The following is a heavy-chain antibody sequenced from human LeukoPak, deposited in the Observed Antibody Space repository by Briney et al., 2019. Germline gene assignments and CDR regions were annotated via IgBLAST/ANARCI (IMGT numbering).Heavy chain of an antibody. CDR2: IYNGVNT. CDR1: GASVSSASY. CDR3: ARSRAFNSGAFDP. D-gene: IGHD1-26*01. Sequence: TSETLSLTCTVSGASVSSASYWTWIRQPPGQGVEWIAHIYNGVNTNYNPSLRSRVTISVDTSKNQFSLSLNSVTAADTAVYYCARSRAFNSGAFDPWGQGSLVTVSS. V-gene: IGHV4-61*01. J-gene: IGHJ5*02.